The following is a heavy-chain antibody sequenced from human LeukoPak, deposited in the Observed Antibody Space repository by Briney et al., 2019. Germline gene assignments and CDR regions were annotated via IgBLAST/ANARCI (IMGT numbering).Heavy chain of an antibody. CDR3: AKGDSSSWPPGAFDI. Sequence: GRSLRLSCAASEFTFSSYGMHWVRQAPGKGLEWVAVISYDGSNKYYADSVKGRFTISRDNSKNTLYLQMNSLRAEDTAVYYCAKGDSSSWPPGAFDIWGQGTMATVSS. D-gene: IGHD6-13*01. V-gene: IGHV3-30*18. J-gene: IGHJ3*02. CDR2: ISYDGSNK. CDR1: EFTFSSYG.